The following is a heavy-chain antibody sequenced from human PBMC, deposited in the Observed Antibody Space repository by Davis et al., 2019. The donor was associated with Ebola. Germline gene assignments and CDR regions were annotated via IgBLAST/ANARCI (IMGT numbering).Heavy chain of an antibody. CDR1: GYTFTGHY. J-gene: IGHJ5*02. CDR3: ARGACSGTGCYTGYGWFDP. Sequence: ASVTVSCQASGYTFTGHYMHWVRQAPGQGLEWMGWISPNGGGTNYAQKFRGRVTMTRDTSINTAYMELSSLTSDDTAVYYCARGACSGTGCYTGYGWFDPWGQGTLVTVSS. V-gene: IGHV1-2*02. CDR2: ISPNGGGT. D-gene: IGHD2-2*02.